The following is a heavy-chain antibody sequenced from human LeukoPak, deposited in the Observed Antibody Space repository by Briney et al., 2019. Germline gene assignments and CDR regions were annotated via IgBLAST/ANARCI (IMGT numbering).Heavy chain of an antibody. CDR1: GGSISRYY. CDR2: ISGGGVTT. CDR3: ARNQQLGGHSYYYYGMDV. J-gene: IGHJ6*02. V-gene: IGHV3-23*01. D-gene: IGHD3-16*01. Sequence: PSETLSLTCAVSGGSISRYYWSWIRQPPGKGLEWVSGISGGGVTTYYADSVKGRFTISRDNSKNTLYLQMNSLRADDTAIYYCARNQQLGGHSYYYYGMDVWGQGTTVTVSS.